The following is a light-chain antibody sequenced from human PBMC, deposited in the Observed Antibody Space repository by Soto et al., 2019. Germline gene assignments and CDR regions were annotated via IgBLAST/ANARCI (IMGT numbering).Light chain of an antibody. V-gene: IGLV2-11*01. J-gene: IGLJ3*02. CDR1: SSDVGGYNY. Sequence: QSALTQPRSVSGSLGQSVTISCTGTSSDVGGYNYVSWYQQHPGKAPKIMIYDVNKRPSGVPDRFSGSKSGNTASLTISGLQAADEADYYCCSYAGSWVFGGGTKLTVL. CDR2: DVN. CDR3: CSYAGSWV.